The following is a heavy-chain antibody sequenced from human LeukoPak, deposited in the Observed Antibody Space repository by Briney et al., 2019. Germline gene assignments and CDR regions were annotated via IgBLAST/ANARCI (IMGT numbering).Heavy chain of an antibody. J-gene: IGHJ6*03. CDR2: IHPNSGGT. CDR3: ARVASIYSNYDYYYYMDV. Sequence: ASVKVSCKASGGTFSSYAISWVRQAPGQGLEWMGWIHPNSGGTNYAQKFQGRVTMTRDTSISTAYMELSRLRSDDTAVYYCARVASIYSNYDYYYYMDVWGKGTTVTVSS. D-gene: IGHD4-11*01. V-gene: IGHV1-2*02. CDR1: GGTFSSYA.